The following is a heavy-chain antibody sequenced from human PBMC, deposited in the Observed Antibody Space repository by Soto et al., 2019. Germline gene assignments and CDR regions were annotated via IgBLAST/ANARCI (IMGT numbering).Heavy chain of an antibody. D-gene: IGHD2-15*01. CDR3: ARDRIDFYARDV. Sequence: GGSLRLSCAVSGFNSSDYGMHWVRQVPGKGLEWVALLRYDGNRKSYGDSVKGRFTLSRDKSKNTLYVQMDRLRAEDTAVYYCARDRIDFYARDVWGQGTAVTVSS. CDR1: GFNSSDYG. J-gene: IGHJ6*02. V-gene: IGHV3-30*02. CDR2: LRYDGNRK.